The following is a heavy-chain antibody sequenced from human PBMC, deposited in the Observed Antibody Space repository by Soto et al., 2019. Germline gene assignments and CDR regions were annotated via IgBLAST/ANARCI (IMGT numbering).Heavy chain of an antibody. Sequence: SETLSLTCAVYGGSFSGYYWSWIRQPPGKGLEWIGEINHSGSTNYNPSLKSRVTISVDTSKNQFSLKLSSVTAADTAVYYCAREPVPAAIGGYYYYTDVWGKGTTVTVSS. V-gene: IGHV4-34*01. CDR2: INHSGST. J-gene: IGHJ6*03. D-gene: IGHD2-2*02. CDR3: AREPVPAAIGGYYYYTDV. CDR1: GGSFSGYY.